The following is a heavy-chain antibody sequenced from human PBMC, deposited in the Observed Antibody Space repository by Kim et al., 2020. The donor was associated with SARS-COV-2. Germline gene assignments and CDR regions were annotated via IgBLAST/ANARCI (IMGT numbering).Heavy chain of an antibody. CDR3: ARGVVSSRGYYYYYGMDV. Sequence: SETLSLTCAVYGGSFSGYYWSWIRQPPGKGLEWIGEINHSGSTNYNPSLKSRVTISVDTSKNQFSLKLSSVTAADTAVYYCARGVVSSRGYYYYYGMDVWGQRTTVTVSS. CDR2: INHSGST. CDR1: GGSFSGYY. D-gene: IGHD6-19*01. J-gene: IGHJ6*02. V-gene: IGHV4-34*01.